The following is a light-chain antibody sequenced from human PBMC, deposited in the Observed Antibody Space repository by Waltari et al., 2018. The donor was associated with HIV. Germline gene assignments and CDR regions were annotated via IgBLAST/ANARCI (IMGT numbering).Light chain of an antibody. CDR2: GGS. CDR3: QQYNVRPPVT. J-gene: IGKJ5*01. CDR1: QSIGNN. V-gene: IGKV3-15*01. Sequence: EIVVTQSPVTLSVSPGQRATLSCRSSQSIGNNLAWYQQRPGQPPRLLIYGGSTRATGSPDRFSGSGSGAQFTLTIDGLQSEDFAVYYCQQYNVRPPVTFGQGTRLDIK.